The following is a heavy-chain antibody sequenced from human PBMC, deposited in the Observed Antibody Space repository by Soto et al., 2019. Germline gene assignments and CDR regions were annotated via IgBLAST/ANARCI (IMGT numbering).Heavy chain of an antibody. CDR2: IIPIFGTA. J-gene: IGHJ6*02. CDR3: ARDEGIAAAPHYYYYYGMDV. Sequence: ASVKVSCKASGGTFSSYAISWVRQAPGQGLEWMGGIIPIFGTANYAQKFQGRVTITADESTSTAYMELSSLRSEDTDVYYCARDEGIAAAPHYYYYYGMDVWGQGTTVTVSS. V-gene: IGHV1-69*13. CDR1: GGTFSSYA. D-gene: IGHD6-13*01.